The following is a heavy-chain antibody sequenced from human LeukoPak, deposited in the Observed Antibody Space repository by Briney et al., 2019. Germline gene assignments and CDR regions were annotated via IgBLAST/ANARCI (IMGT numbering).Heavy chain of an antibody. CDR2: ITSNSGGT. J-gene: IGHJ6*03. Sequence: ASVKVSCKASGYTFTGYYMHWVRQAPGQGLEWMGWITSNSGGTNYAQKFQGRVTMTRDTSISTAYMELSRLRSDDTALYFCARDGIRYFDWLLSGGYYYYYMDVWGKGTTVTISS. D-gene: IGHD3-9*01. V-gene: IGHV1-2*02. CDR3: ARDGIRYFDWLLSGGYYYYYMDV. CDR1: GYTFTGYY.